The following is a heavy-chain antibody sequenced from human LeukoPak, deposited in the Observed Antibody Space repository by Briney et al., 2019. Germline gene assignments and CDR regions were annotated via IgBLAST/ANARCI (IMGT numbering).Heavy chain of an antibody. CDR2: INHSGGT. CDR3: ASGGSGNPVRTSTNWFDP. CDR1: GGSFSGYY. J-gene: IGHJ5*02. D-gene: IGHD3-10*01. V-gene: IGHV4-34*01. Sequence: SETLSLTCAVYGGSFSGYYWSWIRQPPGKGLEWIGEINHSGGTNYNPSLKSRVTISVDTSKNQFSLKLSSVTAADTAVYYCASGGSGNPVRTSTNWFDPWGQGTLVTVSS.